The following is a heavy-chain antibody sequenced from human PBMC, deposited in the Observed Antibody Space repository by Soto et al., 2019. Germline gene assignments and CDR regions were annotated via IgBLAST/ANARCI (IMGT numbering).Heavy chain of an antibody. J-gene: IGHJ6*02. CDR3: AAAIDYYYYCMDV. CDR2: ISGSGGST. Sequence: EVQLLESGGGLVQPGGSLRLSCAASGFTFSSYAMSWVRQAPGKGLEWVSAISGSGGSTYYADSVKGRFTISRDNSKNTLYLQMNSLRAEDTAVYYCAAAIDYYYYCMDVWGQGTTVTVSS. D-gene: IGHD2-2*02. CDR1: GFTFSSYA. V-gene: IGHV3-23*01.